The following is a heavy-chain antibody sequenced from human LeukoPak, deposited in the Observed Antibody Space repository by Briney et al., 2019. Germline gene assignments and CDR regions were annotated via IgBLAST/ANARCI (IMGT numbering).Heavy chain of an antibody. V-gene: IGHV3-30*02. CDR3: TTIKDWFDP. Sequence: GGSLRLSCAASGFTFSSYGMHWVRQAPGEGLEWVAFIRYEGSNKYYADSVKGRFTISRDNSKNTLYLQMNSLRAEDTAVYYCTTIKDWFDPWGQGTLVTVSS. CDR2: IRYEGSNK. CDR1: GFTFSSYG. J-gene: IGHJ5*02. D-gene: IGHD1-14*01.